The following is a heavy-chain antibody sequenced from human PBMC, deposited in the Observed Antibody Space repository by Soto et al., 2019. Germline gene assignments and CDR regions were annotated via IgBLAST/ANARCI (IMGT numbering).Heavy chain of an antibody. CDR2: IYYTGST. CDR1: GGSMISYY. V-gene: IGHV4-59*01. CDR3: ARGFGGVSLDYFDF. D-gene: IGHD3-16*01. Sequence: PSETLSLTCTVSGGSMISYYWSWIRQPPGRGLEWIGFIYYTGSTYYNPALQRRAVFSIDTSKTRFSLKLTSVTAADTAVYYCARGFGGVSLDYFDFWGQGTQVTVSS. J-gene: IGHJ4*02.